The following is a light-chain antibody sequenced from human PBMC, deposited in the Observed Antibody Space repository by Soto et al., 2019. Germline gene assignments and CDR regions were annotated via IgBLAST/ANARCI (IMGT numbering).Light chain of an antibody. CDR2: AAS. V-gene: IGKV1-39*01. J-gene: IGKJ4*01. Sequence: DIQMTQSPSSLSASVGDRVTITCRASQSISSYLNWYQQKPVKAPKLRIYAASSLQSGVPSRFSGSGSGPDFTLNISSLHPEDFATYYSQQSYSTPLTFGGGTKVEIK. CDR1: QSISSY. CDR3: QQSYSTPLT.